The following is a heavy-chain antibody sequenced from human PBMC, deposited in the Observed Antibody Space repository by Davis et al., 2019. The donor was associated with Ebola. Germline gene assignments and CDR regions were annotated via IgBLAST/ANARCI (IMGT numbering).Heavy chain of an antibody. CDR1: GFIFRNYV. CDR2: ISGSGGST. V-gene: IGHV3-23*01. Sequence: GGSLRLFCETSGFIFRNYVMSWVRQAPGKGLEWVSAISGSGGSTYYADSVKGRLTISRDNSKNTLYLQMNSLRAEDTAVYYCAKDGGQIVVGYYYYYGMDVWGQGTTVTVSS. D-gene: IGHD3-22*01. J-gene: IGHJ6*02. CDR3: AKDGGQIVVGYYYYYGMDV.